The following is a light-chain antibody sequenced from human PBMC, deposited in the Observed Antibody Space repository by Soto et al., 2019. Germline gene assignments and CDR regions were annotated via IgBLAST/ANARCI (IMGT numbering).Light chain of an antibody. V-gene: IGKV3-20*01. J-gene: IGKJ2*01. Sequence: EIVLTQSPGTLSLSPGERATLSCRASQSVSSTYIAWYQQNPGQAPRLLIYGASSRATGIPARFSGSGSGTDFTLTISRLEPEDFAVYFCQQYGRSPPFTFGQGTKVEIK. CDR2: GAS. CDR3: QQYGRSPPFT. CDR1: QSVSSTY.